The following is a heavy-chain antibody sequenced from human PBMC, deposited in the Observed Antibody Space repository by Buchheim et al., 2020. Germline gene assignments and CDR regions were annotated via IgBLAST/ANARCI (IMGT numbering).Heavy chain of an antibody. D-gene: IGHD3-3*01. CDR1: GGPISRGGFS. Sequence: QLQLQESGSGLVKSSQTLSLTCTVSGGPISRGGFSWTWIRQPLGKGLEWIGYMYHSGSIYYSPALKSRATISVERSKNPFSLNLTSVTAADTAVYYCARGVYDFWSGFHQYYFDYWGQGTL. CDR2: MYHSGSI. J-gene: IGHJ4*02. V-gene: IGHV4-30-2*01. CDR3: ARGVYDFWSGFHQYYFDY.